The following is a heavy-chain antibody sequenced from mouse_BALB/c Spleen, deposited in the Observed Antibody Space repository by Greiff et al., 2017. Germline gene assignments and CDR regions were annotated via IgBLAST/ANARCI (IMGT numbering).Heavy chain of an antibody. CDR1: GFNIKDYY. CDR3: ASNYLDY. CDR2: IDPENGNT. Sequence: VQLQQSGAELVRPGALVKLSCKASGFNIKDYYMHWVQQRPEQGLEWIGWIDPENGNTIYDPKFQGKASITADTSSNTAYLQLSSLTSEDTAVYYCASNYLDYWGQGTTLTVSS. V-gene: IGHV14-1*02. J-gene: IGHJ2*01.